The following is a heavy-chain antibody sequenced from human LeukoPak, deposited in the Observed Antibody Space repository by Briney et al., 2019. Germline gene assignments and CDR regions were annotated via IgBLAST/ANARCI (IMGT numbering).Heavy chain of an antibody. CDR2: ISYDGTNK. CDR3: ATQSPQGTGWYGMGY. J-gene: IGHJ4*02. D-gene: IGHD6-19*01. Sequence: GGSLRLSCAASGFTFSSYEFNWVRQAPRKGLAWVASISYDGTNKQCADSVKGRFTISRDKSKNTLYLQMNSLASEDTAIYYCATQSPQGTGWYGMGYWGQGTLVTVSS. V-gene: IGHV3-30*04. CDR1: GFTFSSYE.